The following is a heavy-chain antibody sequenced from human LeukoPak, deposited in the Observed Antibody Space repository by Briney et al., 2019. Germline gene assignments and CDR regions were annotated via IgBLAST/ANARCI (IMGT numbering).Heavy chain of an antibody. D-gene: IGHD1-26*01. V-gene: IGHV3-30*18. J-gene: IGHJ4*02. CDR2: ISYDGSNK. CDR1: GFTFSSYG. Sequence: GGALRLFCAASGFTFSSYGMHWVRQAPGKGLEGVAVISYDGSNKYYADSVKGRFTISRDNSKNTLYLQMNSLRAEDTAVYYCAKDGSVRGPRVGAYDYWGQGTLVTVSS. CDR3: AKDGSVRGPRVGAYDY.